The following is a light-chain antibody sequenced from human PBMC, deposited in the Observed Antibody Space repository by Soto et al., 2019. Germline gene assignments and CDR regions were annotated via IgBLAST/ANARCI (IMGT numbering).Light chain of an antibody. CDR3: QSFDSSLSGGV. Sequence: QSVLTQPPSVSGAPGQRATISCTGSSCNIGAGYDVHWYQQLPGTAPKLLIAAVTSRPSGVPDRFSGAKSGTSAYLAITGLQAEDEADYYCQSFDSSLSGGVFGGGTKLTVL. CDR2: AVT. J-gene: IGLJ3*02. V-gene: IGLV1-40*01. CDR1: SCNIGAGYD.